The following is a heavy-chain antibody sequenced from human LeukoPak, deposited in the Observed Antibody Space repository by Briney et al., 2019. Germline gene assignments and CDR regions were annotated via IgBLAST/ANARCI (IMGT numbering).Heavy chain of an antibody. CDR2: ISWNSGSI. CDR1: GFTFDDYA. J-gene: IGHJ4*02. V-gene: IGHV3-9*01. D-gene: IGHD3-10*01. Sequence: GRSLRLSCAASGFTFDDYAMHWVRQAPGKGLGWVSGISWNSGSIGYADSVKGRFTISRDNAKNSLYLQMNSLRAEDTALYYCAKDRAMVRGVMIDYWGQGTLVTVSS. CDR3: AKDRAMVRGVMIDY.